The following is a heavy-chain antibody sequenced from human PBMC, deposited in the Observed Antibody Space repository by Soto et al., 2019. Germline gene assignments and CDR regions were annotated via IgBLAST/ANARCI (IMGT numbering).Heavy chain of an antibody. V-gene: IGHV3-9*01. Sequence: EVQLVESGGGLVQPGRSLRLSCAGSGFTFDDYAMHWVRQAPGKGLEWVSGISWNSGSIGYADSVKGRFTISRDNAKNSLYLQMNSLRAEDTALYYCAKDSYSSGWYPGMWGQGTLVTVSS. CDR3: AKDSYSSGWYPGM. CDR1: GFTFDDYA. D-gene: IGHD6-19*01. CDR2: ISWNSGSI. J-gene: IGHJ4*02.